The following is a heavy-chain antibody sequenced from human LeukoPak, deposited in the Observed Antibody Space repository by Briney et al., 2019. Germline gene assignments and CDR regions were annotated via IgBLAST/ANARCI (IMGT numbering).Heavy chain of an antibody. D-gene: IGHD6-13*01. CDR3: ATQQLVRFVLRFQH. CDR2: FDPEDGET. Sequence: ASVKVSCKVSGYTLTELSMHWVRHAPGKGLEWMGRFDPEDGETIYAQKFQGRVTMAEDTSTNTAYMKLSSLRSEDTAVYYCATQQLVRFVLRFQHWGQGTLVTVSS. J-gene: IGHJ1*01. V-gene: IGHV1-24*01. CDR1: GYTLTELS.